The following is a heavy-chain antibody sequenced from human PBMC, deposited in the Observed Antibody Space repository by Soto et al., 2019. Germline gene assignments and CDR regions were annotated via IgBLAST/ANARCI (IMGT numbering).Heavy chain of an antibody. D-gene: IGHD6-25*01. CDR2: IYYSGCT. J-gene: IGHJ5*02. Sequence: QVQLQESGPGLVKPSETLSLTCTVSGVSISSYYWSWIRQPPGKGLDWIGYIYYSGCTNYNPSLRSRVTISVDTSKNQFSLKLSSVTAADTAVYYCARPHGGSSGWDNWFDPWGQGTLVTVSS. CDR3: ARPHGGSSGWDNWFDP. V-gene: IGHV4-59*01. CDR1: GVSISSYY.